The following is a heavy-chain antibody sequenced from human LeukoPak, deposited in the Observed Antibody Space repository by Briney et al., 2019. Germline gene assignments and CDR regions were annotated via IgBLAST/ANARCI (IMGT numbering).Heavy chain of an antibody. J-gene: IGHJ6*03. Sequence: PGGSLRLSCAASGFTFSSYDMHWVRQATGKGLEWVSAIGTAGDTYYPGSVKGRFTISRDNAKNSLYLQMNSLRAEDTAVYYCARDPSRSSNHFHMDVWGKGTTVTVSS. CDR2: IGTAGDT. D-gene: IGHD1-26*01. CDR3: ARDPSRSSNHFHMDV. V-gene: IGHV3-13*01. CDR1: GFTFSSYD.